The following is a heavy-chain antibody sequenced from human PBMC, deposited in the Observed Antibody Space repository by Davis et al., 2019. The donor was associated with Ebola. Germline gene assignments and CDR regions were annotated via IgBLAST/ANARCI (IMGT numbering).Heavy chain of an antibody. CDR3: ARDRSWTTVTTSDYYYYMDV. D-gene: IGHD4-17*01. CDR1: GYTLTELS. V-gene: IGHV1-24*01. CDR2: FDPEDGET. Sequence: ASVKVSCKVSGYTLTELSMHWVRQAPGKGLEWMGGFDPEDGETIYAQKFQGRVTMTEDTSTDTAYMELSSLRSEDTAVYYCARDRSWTTVTTSDYYYYMDVWGKGTTVTVSS. J-gene: IGHJ6*03.